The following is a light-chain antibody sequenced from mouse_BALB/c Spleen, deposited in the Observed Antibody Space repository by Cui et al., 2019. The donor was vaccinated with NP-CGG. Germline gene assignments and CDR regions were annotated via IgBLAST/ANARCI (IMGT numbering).Light chain of an antibody. Sequence: QAVVTQESAPTTSPGETVTLTCRSSTRSVTTSNYANWVQEKPDHLFTGLIGGTNNRAPGGPARFSGSLIGDKAALTITGAQTEDEAIYFCALWYSNHWVFGGGTKLTVL. CDR2: GTN. V-gene: IGLV1*01. CDR1: TRSVTTSNY. CDR3: ALWYSNHWV. J-gene: IGLJ1*01.